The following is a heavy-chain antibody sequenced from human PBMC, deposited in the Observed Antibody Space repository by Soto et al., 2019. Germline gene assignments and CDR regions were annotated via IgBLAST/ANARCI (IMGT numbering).Heavy chain of an antibody. V-gene: IGHV3-21*01. CDR1: GFTLSSYS. Sequence: GGSLRLSCAASGFTLSSYSMNWARQAPGTGLEWVSSISSSSSYIYYADSVKGRFTISRDNAKNSLYVQMNSLRAEDTAVYYCARGYQGAATVRIVDYWGQGTLVTVSS. J-gene: IGHJ4*02. CDR3: ARGYQGAATVRIVDY. CDR2: ISSSSSYI. D-gene: IGHD4-4*01.